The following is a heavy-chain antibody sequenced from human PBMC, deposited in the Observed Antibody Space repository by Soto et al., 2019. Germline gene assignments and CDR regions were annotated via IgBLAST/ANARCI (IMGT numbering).Heavy chain of an antibody. J-gene: IGHJ4*02. CDR1: GFTFSSYS. Sequence: GSLRLSCAASGFTFSSYSMNWVRQTPGKGLEWVSSISSSSSYIYYADSVKGRFTISRDNAKNSLYLQMNSLRAEDTAVYYCARVRPYYGGNSGQIDYWGQGTLVTVSS. CDR2: ISSSSSYI. CDR3: ARVRPYYGGNSGQIDY. V-gene: IGHV3-21*01. D-gene: IGHD4-17*01.